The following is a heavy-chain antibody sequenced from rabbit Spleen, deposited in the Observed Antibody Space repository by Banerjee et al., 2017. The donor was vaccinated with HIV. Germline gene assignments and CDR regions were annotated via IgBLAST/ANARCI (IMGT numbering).Heavy chain of an antibody. V-gene: IGHV1S45*01. CDR3: ARDTGTSFSTYGMDL. CDR2: IDAGSSGNT. D-gene: IGHD8-1*01. Sequence: QEQLEESGGGLVQPEGSLTLTCTASGFSFSSSYWICWVRQAPGKGLEWIACIDAGSSGNTYYASWVNGRFTISKTSSTTVTLQMTSLTAADTATYFCARDTGTSFSTYGMDLWGPGTLVTV. CDR1: GFSFSSSYW. J-gene: IGHJ6*01.